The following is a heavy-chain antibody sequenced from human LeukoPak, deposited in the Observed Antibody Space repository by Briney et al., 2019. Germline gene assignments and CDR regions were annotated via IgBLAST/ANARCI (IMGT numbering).Heavy chain of an antibody. Sequence: ASVKVSRKASGYTFTSYDITWVRQAPGQGLECMGWISTSNANTNYAQKFQGRVTMTTDTSTSTAYMELRSLRSDDTAVYYCARAPIRIAAAGYYMDVWGKGTTVTVSS. J-gene: IGHJ6*03. CDR1: GYTFTSYD. V-gene: IGHV1-18*01. CDR2: ISTSNANT. D-gene: IGHD6-13*01. CDR3: ARAPIRIAAAGYYMDV.